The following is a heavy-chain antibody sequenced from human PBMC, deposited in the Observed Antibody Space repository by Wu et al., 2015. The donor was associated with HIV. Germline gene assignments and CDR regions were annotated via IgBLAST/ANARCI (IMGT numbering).Heavy chain of an antibody. Sequence: QVQLVQSGAEVKKPGASVKVSCKASGYTFTGYFIHWVRQAPGQGLEWMGWSDPNSGGTKYAQKFQGRVTMTRDTSISTAYIELSGLTSDDTAVYYCTRDELFRVDDAFDMWGQGTLVTVSS. CDR1: GYTFTGYF. D-gene: IGHD3-10*01. V-gene: IGHV1-2*02. CDR2: SDPNSGGT. CDR3: TRDELFRVDDAFDM. J-gene: IGHJ3*02.